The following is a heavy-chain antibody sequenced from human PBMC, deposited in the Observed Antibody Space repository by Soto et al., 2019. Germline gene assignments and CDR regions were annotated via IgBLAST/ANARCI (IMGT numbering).Heavy chain of an antibody. Sequence: ASVKVSCKASGYTFTTYRMHWVRQAPGQRLEWMGWINAGNGNTEYSQKFQGRVTITRDTSATTAYMELSSLRSEDTAVYYCAFGGRVVAGTNGWHDASDIWGQGTMVTVSS. CDR2: INAGNGNT. CDR1: GYTFTTYR. J-gene: IGHJ3*02. D-gene: IGHD6-19*01. V-gene: IGHV1-3*01. CDR3: AFGGRVVAGTNGWHDASDI.